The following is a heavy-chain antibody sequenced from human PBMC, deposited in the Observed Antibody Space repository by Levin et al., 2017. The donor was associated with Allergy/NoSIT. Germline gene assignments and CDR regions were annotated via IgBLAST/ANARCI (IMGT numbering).Heavy chain of an antibody. J-gene: IGHJ6*02. CDR2: MNPNSGNT. CDR3: AGSSSFNYGMDV. CDR1: GYTFTSYD. V-gene: IGHV1-8*01. Sequence: GESLKISCKASGYTFTSYDINWVRQATGQGLEWMGWMNPNSGNTGYAQKFQGRVTMTRNTSISTAYMELSSLRSEDTAVYYCAGSSSFNYGMDVWGQGTTVTVSS. D-gene: IGHD6-6*01.